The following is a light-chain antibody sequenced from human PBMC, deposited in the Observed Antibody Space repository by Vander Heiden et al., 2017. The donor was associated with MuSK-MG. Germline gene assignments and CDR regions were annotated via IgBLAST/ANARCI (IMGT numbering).Light chain of an antibody. Sequence: EIVLTQSPDFQSVTPKEKVTITCRTSQTIGSSLHWYQQKTDQSPRLLIRYASQSSSGVPSRFSGSGSGTDFTLTISSLEAEDAAVYYCQQSSSLPHTFGQGTKLEIK. CDR3: QQSSSLPHT. CDR2: YAS. CDR1: QTIGSS. J-gene: IGKJ2*01. V-gene: IGKV6D-21*02.